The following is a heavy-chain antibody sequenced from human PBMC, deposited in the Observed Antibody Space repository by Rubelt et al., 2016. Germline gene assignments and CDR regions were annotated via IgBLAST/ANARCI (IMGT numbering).Heavy chain of an antibody. J-gene: IGHJ6*02. CDR3: ARENNWIKNGMDV. Sequence: EVQLLESGGGLVQPGGSLRLSCAASGFTFSNSWMHWVRQAPGRGLVWVSRINGEGGGTTYADSVQGRFTISRDNAKNSLYLQMNSPRDEDTAVYYCARENNWIKNGMDVWGQGTTVTVSS. V-gene: IGHV3-74*01. D-gene: IGHD1/OR15-1a*01. CDR2: INGEGGGT. CDR1: GFTFSNSW.